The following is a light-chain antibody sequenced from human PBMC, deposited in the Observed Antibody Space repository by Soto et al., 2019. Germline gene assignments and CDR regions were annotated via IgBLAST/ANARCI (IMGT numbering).Light chain of an antibody. V-gene: IGKV1-5*01. CDR2: DAS. CDR1: QSISNW. Sequence: IHLTQSPSTLSASVGDRVTITCRASQSISNWLAWYQQKPGRAPKLLIYDASSLESGVPSRFRGSGAGTEFALTISSLQPDDFATYYCQQYNSYSYTFGQGTKLEIK. CDR3: QQYNSYSYT. J-gene: IGKJ2*01.